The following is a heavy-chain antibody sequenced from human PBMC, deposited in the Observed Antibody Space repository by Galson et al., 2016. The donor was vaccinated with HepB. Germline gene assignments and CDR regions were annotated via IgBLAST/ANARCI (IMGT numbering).Heavy chain of an antibody. CDR2: ILYDGSNK. V-gene: IGHV3-30*03. J-gene: IGHJ6*02. D-gene: IGHD3-10*01. Sequence: SLRLSCAASGLTFSSYGMHWVRQAPGKGLEWVAVILYDGSNKYYADSVKGRFTISRDNAENTLYLQMTSLRADDTAVYYCARDWGYHYGSRNIMWYGMDAWGQGTTVTVSS. CDR3: ARDWGYHYGSRNIMWYGMDA. CDR1: GLTFSSYG.